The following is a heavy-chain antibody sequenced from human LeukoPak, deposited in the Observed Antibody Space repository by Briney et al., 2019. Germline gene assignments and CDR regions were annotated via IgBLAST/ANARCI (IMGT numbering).Heavy chain of an antibody. CDR3: AKDISGYSSADY. CDR1: GFTFDDYA. Sequence: GSLRLSCAASGFTFDDYAMHWVRQAPGKGLEWVSLISGDGGSTYYADSMKGRFTISRDNSKNSLYLQMNSLRTEDTALYYCAKDISGYSSADYWGQGTLVTVSS. V-gene: IGHV3-43*02. CDR2: ISGDGGST. D-gene: IGHD5-18*01. J-gene: IGHJ4*02.